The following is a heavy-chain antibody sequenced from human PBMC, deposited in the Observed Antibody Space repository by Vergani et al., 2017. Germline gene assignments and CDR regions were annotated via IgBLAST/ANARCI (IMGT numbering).Heavy chain of an antibody. CDR2: INHSGST. V-gene: IGHV4-34*01. J-gene: IGHJ6*02. Sequence: QVQLQQWGAGLLKPSETLSLTCAVYGGSFSGYYWSWIRQPPGKGLEWIGEINHSGSTNYNPYLKSRVTISVDTSKNQFSLKLSSVTAADTAVYYCARMKYRTSYSLSYYYYGMDVWGQGTTVTVSS. CDR1: GGSFSGYY. D-gene: IGHD1-26*01. CDR3: ARMKYRTSYSLSYYYYGMDV.